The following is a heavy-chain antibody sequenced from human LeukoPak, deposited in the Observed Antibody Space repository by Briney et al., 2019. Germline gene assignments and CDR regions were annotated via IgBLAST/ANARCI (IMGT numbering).Heavy chain of an antibody. CDR2: ISGGGGST. D-gene: IGHD3-16*01. V-gene: IGHV3-23*01. Sequence: PGGSLRLSCAASGFTFSSYAMSWVRQAPGKGLEWVSTISGGGGSTYYADSVKGRFTISRDNSKNTLYLQMNSLRAEGTAVYYCAKLTGFGVPYYFDYWGQGTLVTVSS. J-gene: IGHJ4*02. CDR3: AKLTGFGVPYYFDY. CDR1: GFTFSSYA.